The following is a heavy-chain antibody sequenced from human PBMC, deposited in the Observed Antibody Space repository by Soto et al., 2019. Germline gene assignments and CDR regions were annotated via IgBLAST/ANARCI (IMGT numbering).Heavy chain of an antibody. Sequence: QVQLRESGPGLVKPSETLSLTCHVSRDSVSGNSWSWLRQAPGERLGLIGGTNNYNPSLKSRITVSVDASKNEVSLELRSVTPADTAVYYCAQGSLVFTSWGQGTLVSVSS. J-gene: IGHJ5*02. CDR2: TN. D-gene: IGHD1-26*01. CDR1: RDSVSGNS. CDR3: AQGSLVFTS. V-gene: IGHV4-59*02.